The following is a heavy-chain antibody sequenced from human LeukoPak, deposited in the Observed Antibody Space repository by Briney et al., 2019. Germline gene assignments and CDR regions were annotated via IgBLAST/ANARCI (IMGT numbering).Heavy chain of an antibody. D-gene: IGHD6-25*01. CDR2: IYYSGSP. CDR3: ARHFGLSATAADYFDY. V-gene: IGHV4-59*08. Sequence: SETLSLTCTVSGGPLSSYHWSWIRQPPGKGLEWLGYIYYSGSPNYNPSLKSRVTISVDTSKNQFSLKLSSVTAADTAVYYCARHFGLSATAADYFDYCGQGTLVTVSS. J-gene: IGHJ4*02. CDR1: GGPLSSYH.